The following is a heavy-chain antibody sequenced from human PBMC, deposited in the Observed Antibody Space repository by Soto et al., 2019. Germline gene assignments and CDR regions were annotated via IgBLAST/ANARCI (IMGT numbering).Heavy chain of an antibody. Sequence: QVQLQESGPGLVKPSQTLSLTCTVSGGSISSGDYYWSWIRQPPGKGLEWIGYIYYSGSTYYNPSLKSRVTISVDTSKNQFSLKLSSVTAADTAVYYCARNNPGGMASGEVMDVWGQGTTVTVSS. D-gene: IGHD3-3*01. CDR3: ARNNPGGMASGEVMDV. J-gene: IGHJ6*02. CDR1: GGSISSGDYY. CDR2: IYYSGST. V-gene: IGHV4-30-4*01.